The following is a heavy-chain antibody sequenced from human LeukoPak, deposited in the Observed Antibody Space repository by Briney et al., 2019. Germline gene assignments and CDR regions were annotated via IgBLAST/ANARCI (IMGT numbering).Heavy chain of an antibody. D-gene: IGHD2-15*01. CDR1: GGSISSSSYY. CDR2: IYYSGST. J-gene: IGHJ3*02. CDR3: AREVGYCSGGSCYTIVNAFDI. Sequence: SETLSLTCTVSGGSISSSSYYWGWIRQPPGKGLEWIGSIYYSGSTYYNPSLKSRVTISVDTSKNQFSLKLSSVTAADTAVYYCAREVGYCSGGSCYTIVNAFDIWGQGTMVTVSS. V-gene: IGHV4-39*07.